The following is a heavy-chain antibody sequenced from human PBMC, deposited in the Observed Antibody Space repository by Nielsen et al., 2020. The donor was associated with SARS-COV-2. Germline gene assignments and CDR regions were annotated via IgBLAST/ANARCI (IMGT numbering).Heavy chain of an antibody. CDR1: GFTFTSSA. D-gene: IGHD6-13*01. Sequence: SVKVSCKASGFTFTSSAVQWVRQARGQRLEWIGWIVVGSGNTNYAQKFQERVTITRDMSTSTAYMELSSLRSEDTAVYYCARAGDSSSWGYISPYYYYYYMDVWGKGTTVTVSS. CDR3: ARAGDSSSWGYISPYYYYYYMDV. CDR2: IVVGSGNT. J-gene: IGHJ6*03. V-gene: IGHV1-58*01.